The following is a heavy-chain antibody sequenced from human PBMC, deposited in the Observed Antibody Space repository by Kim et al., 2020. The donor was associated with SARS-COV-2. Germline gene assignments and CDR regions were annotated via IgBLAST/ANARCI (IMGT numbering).Heavy chain of an antibody. CDR2: VSGSGDKT. D-gene: IGHD3-3*01. CDR3: ALKGSFGSGY. Sequence: GGSLRLSCVVSGVAFGNYAMTWVRQAPGKGLEWVSAVSGSGDKTYYADSVKGRFSISRDNSKGTLYLHMHSLRDADTAMYYCALKGSFGSGYGGQGTLVTVSS. V-gene: IGHV3-23*01. CDR1: GVAFGNYA. J-gene: IGHJ4*02.